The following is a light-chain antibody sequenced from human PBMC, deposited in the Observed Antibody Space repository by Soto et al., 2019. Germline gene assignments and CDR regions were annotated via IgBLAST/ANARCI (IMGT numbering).Light chain of an antibody. J-gene: IGLJ1*01. CDR2: DND. CDR1: SSNIGNHF. V-gene: IGLV1-51*01. Sequence: QSVLTQPPSVSAAPRPKVTISFSLSSSNIGNHFVSWYQQLPGTAPRLLIYDNDKRHSGIPDRFSGSKSGTSVTLGITGLQPGDEADYYCGTWDSSLITYVLGSGTKVTVL. CDR3: GTWDSSLITYV.